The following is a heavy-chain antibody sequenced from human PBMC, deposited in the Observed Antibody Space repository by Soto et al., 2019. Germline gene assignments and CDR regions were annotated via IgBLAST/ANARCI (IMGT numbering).Heavy chain of an antibody. CDR3: TTVFEH. J-gene: IGHJ1*01. CDR2: IDGVGTGT. CDR1: GFTFTNYW. D-gene: IGHD3-3*01. V-gene: IGHV3-74*01. Sequence: GGSLRLSCAASGFTFTNYWMHWVRQVPGKGLVWVSRIDGVGTGTSYSDSVRGRFTISRDNAENTLYLQMNSLRAEDTAVYYCTTVFEHWGQGTPVTVSS.